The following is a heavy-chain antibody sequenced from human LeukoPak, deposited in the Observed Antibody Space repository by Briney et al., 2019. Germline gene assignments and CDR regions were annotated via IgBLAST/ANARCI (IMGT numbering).Heavy chain of an antibody. CDR1: GYTFTSYD. Sequence: ASVKVSCKASGYTFTSYDFNWVRQATGQRPEWMGWMSPNSGDTGYAQKFQVRVTMTRNTSISTAYMELSSLRSDDTAVYYCARGPPNWGYDYWGPGTLVTVSS. J-gene: IGHJ4*02. D-gene: IGHD7-27*01. CDR2: MSPNSGDT. CDR3: ARGPPNWGYDY. V-gene: IGHV1-8*01.